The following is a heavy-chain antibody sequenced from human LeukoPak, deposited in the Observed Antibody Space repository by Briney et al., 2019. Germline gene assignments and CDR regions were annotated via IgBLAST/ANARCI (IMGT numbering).Heavy chain of an antibody. CDR3: AKDRLSYIRFGELDL. V-gene: IGHV3-30*18. J-gene: IGHJ4*02. Sequence: PGGSLRLSCVGVGFDFHTYAIHWVRQAPGKGLEWVALISYDGTTESYAESVEGRFTLSRDNALDTVYLQMDSLTPEDTGLYSCAKDRLSYIRFGELDLWGQGTLVTVSS. CDR2: ISYDGTTE. CDR1: GFDFHTYA. D-gene: IGHD3-10*01.